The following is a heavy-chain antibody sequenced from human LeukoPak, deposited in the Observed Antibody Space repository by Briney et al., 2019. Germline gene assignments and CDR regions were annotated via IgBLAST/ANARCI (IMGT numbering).Heavy chain of an antibody. CDR3: ASVGYCSGGSCYSEAFDI. CDR1: GFTFSSYG. D-gene: IGHD2-15*01. J-gene: IGHJ3*02. CDR2: IWYDGSNK. Sequence: GGSLRLSCAASGFTFSSYGMHWVRQAPGKGLEWVAVIWYDGSNKYYADSVKGRFTISRDNSKNTLYLQMNSLRAEDTAVYYCASVGYCSGGSCYSEAFDIWGQGTWSPSLQ. V-gene: IGHV3-33*01.